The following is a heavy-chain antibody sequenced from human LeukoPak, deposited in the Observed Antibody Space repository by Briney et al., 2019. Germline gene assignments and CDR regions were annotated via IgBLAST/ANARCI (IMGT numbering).Heavy chain of an antibody. CDR2: INHSGST. V-gene: IGHV4-34*01. CDR1: GGSFSGYY. J-gene: IGHJ4*02. Sequence: SETLSLTCAVYGGSFSGYYWSWIRQPPGKGLEWIGEINHSGSTNYNPSLKSRVTISVDTSKNQFSLKLSSVTAADTAVYYCARRFRHPPYYYRSTRGGATQIYYFDYWGQGTLVTVSS. CDR3: ARRFRHPPYYYRSTRGGATQIYYFDY. D-gene: IGHD1-26*01.